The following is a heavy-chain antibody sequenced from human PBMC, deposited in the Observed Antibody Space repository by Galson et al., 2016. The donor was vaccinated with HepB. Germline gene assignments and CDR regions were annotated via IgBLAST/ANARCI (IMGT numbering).Heavy chain of an antibody. J-gene: IGHJ4*03. Sequence: QSGAEVKKPGESLKISCKGFGYSFTSYWIGWVRQMPGKGLEWMGIIYPGDSDKRYSPSFQGQVTISADKSISTAHLQWSSLQASDSGMYYCARPSCSGGRCYLDYWGQGTLVTVPS. V-gene: IGHV5-51*01. D-gene: IGHD2-15*01. CDR2: IYPGDSDK. CDR1: GYSFTSYW. CDR3: ARPSCSGGRCYLDY.